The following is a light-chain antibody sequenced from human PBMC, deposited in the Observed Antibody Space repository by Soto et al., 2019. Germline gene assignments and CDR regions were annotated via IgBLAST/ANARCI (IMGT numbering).Light chain of an antibody. J-gene: IGLJ1*01. Sequence: QSVLTQPPSVSAAAGQKVTISCSGSSSNVEHNSVSWYQQFPGTAPKFLIYDDGNRPSGIPDRFSGAKSGTSATLVITGLQTGDEADYYCGAWDSSLTTYFFGNGTKVTVL. V-gene: IGLV1-51*01. CDR1: SSNVEHNS. CDR2: DDG. CDR3: GAWDSSLTTYF.